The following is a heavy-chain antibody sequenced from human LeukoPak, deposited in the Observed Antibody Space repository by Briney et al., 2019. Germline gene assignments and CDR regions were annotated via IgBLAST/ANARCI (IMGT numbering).Heavy chain of an antibody. D-gene: IGHD5-18*01. CDR1: GFTFSNSG. CDR2: IWSDGSKK. Sequence: GRSLRLSCAVSGFTFSNSGMHWVRQAPGKGLEWVALIWSDGSKKYYADSVEGRFTISRDNSKNTLYLQMNSLRAEDTAVYYCGRGVYSPRDYWGQGTLVTVSS. J-gene: IGHJ4*02. CDR3: GRGVYSPRDY. V-gene: IGHV3-33*01.